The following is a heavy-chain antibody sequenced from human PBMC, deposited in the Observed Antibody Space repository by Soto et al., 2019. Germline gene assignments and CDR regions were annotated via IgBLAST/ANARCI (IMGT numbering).Heavy chain of an antibody. Sequence: GSLRLSCAASGWTFGTYSMNWVRQAPGKGLEWIAYINSDSDNIMYADSVKGRFTISRDNAKNSLFLQMNSLTDEDTAVYYCARLYYDYVWGQGTTVTVSS. D-gene: IGHD3-3*01. J-gene: IGHJ6*02. CDR1: GWTFGTYS. V-gene: IGHV3-48*02. CDR3: ARLYYDYV. CDR2: INSDSDNI.